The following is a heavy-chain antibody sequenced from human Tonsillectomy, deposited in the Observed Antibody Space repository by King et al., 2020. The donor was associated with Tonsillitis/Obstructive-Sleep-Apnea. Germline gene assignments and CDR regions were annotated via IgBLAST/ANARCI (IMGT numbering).Heavy chain of an antibody. D-gene: IGHD3-22*01. CDR2: IYPGDSDT. CDR1: GYSFTSYW. V-gene: IGHV5-51*01. J-gene: IGHJ4*02. Sequence: QLVQSGAEVKKPGESLKISCKGSGYSFTSYWIGWVRQMPGKGLEWMGIIYPGDSDTRYSPSFQGQVTISAAKSISTAYLQWSSLKASDTAMYYCARSAPKYYYDSSGYFNYWGQGTLVTVSS. CDR3: ARSAPKYYYDSSGYFNY.